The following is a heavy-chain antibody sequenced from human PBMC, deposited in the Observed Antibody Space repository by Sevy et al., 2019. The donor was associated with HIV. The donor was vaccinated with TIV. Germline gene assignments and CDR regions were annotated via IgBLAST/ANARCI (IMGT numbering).Heavy chain of an antibody. CDR2: ISYDGSNK. V-gene: IGHV3-30-3*01. CDR3: ARARITMIEGASGAFDF. CDR1: GFTFSSYA. Sequence: GGSLRLSCAASGFTFSSYAMHWVRQAPGKGLEWVAVISYDGSNKYYADSVKGRFTISRDNSENTLYLQMNSLRAEDTAVYYCARARITMIEGASGAFDFWGQGTMVTVSS. J-gene: IGHJ3*01. D-gene: IGHD3-22*01.